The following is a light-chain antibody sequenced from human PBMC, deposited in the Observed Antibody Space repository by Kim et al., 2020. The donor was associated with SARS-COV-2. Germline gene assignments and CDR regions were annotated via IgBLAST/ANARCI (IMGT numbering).Light chain of an antibody. J-gene: IGLJ1*01. CDR2: EVS. CDR3: SSYAGSNNLGV. CDR1: SDDVGGYNY. V-gene: IGLV2-8*01. Sequence: QSALTQPPSASGSPGQSVTISCTGTSDDVGGYNYVSWYQHHPGKAPKLMIYEVSERPSGVPDRFSGSKSGNTASLTVSGLQAEDEADYYCSSYAGSNNLGVFGTGTKVTVL.